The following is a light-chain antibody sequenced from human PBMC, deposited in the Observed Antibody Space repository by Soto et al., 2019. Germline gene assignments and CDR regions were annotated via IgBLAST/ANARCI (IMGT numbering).Light chain of an antibody. J-gene: IGKJ5*01. CDR1: QSISSY. CDR2: ATS. CDR3: QQSYSTPPTT. V-gene: IGKV1-39*01. Sequence: DIQLTQSPSSLSASVGDRVTITCRASQSISSYVNWYQQRPGKAPNLLIYATSSLRTGVPSRFRGSRSGADFTLTISNLQPEDFATYYCQQSYSTPPTTFGQGTRLEIK.